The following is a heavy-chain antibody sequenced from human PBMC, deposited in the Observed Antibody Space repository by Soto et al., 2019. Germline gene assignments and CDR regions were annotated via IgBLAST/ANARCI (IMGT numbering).Heavy chain of an antibody. CDR2: IYYSGST. J-gene: IGHJ4*02. CDR1: GGSISSSSYY. CDR3: ASQKRITIFGVVPFDY. V-gene: IGHV4-39*01. D-gene: IGHD3-3*01. Sequence: SETLSLTCTVSGGSISSSSYYWGWIRQPPGKGLEWIGSIYYSGSTYYNPSLKSRVTISVDTSKNQFSLKLSSVTAADTAVYYCASQKRITIFGVVPFDYWGQGTLVTVSS.